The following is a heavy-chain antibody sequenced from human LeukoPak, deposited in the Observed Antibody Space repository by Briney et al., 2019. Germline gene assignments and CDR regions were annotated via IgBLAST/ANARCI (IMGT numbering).Heavy chain of an antibody. V-gene: IGHV3-48*03. CDR1: GFTFSSYE. CDR3: AREVYSGYDIFDY. CDR2: ISSSGSTT. Sequence: GGSLRLSCAASGFTFSSYEMNWVRQAPGKGLEWVSYISSSGSTTYYADSVKGRFTISRDNAKNSLYLQLNSLRAEDTAVYYCAREVYSGYDIFDYWGQGTLVTVSS. D-gene: IGHD5-12*01. J-gene: IGHJ4*02.